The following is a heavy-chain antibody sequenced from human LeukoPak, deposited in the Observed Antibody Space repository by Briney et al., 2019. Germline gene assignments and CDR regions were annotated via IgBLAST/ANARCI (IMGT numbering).Heavy chain of an antibody. V-gene: IGHV3-23*01. CDR3: ASFLSVTTREADY. CDR2: ISGSGGST. Sequence: GGSLRLSCAASGFTFSSYAMSWVRQAPGKGLEWVSAISGSGGSTYYADSVKGRFTISRDNSKNTLYLQMNSLRAEDTAVYYCASFLSVTTREADYWGQGTLVTVSS. CDR1: GFTFSSYA. J-gene: IGHJ4*02. D-gene: IGHD4-11*01.